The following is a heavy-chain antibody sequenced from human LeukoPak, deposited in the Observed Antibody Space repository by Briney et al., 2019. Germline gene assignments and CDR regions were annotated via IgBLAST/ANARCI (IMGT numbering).Heavy chain of an antibody. D-gene: IGHD4/OR15-4a*01. Sequence: ASVKVSCKASGYTFTGYYMHWVRQAPGQGLEWMGWINPNSGGTHYAQKFQGRVTMTRDTSISTAYMELSRLRSDGTAVYYCARTSAKSHYYYYGMDVWGQGTTVTVSS. CDR3: ARTSAKSHYYYYGMDV. J-gene: IGHJ6*02. V-gene: IGHV1-2*02. CDR2: INPNSGGT. CDR1: GYTFTGYY.